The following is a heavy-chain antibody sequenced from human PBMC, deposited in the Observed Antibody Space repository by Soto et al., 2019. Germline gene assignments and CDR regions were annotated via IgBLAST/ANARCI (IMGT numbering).Heavy chain of an antibody. V-gene: IGHV4-59*01. CDR1: GSSISPFY. CDR2: LYYSGNT. CDR3: ARVGGVAARTFDY. D-gene: IGHD2-15*01. Sequence: PSETRSLPVPVSGSSISPFYWGWVRQPPGKGLEWIGYLYYSGNTNYNPSLKSRVTISVDASKNQVSMRLTSVSGADTAVYYCARVGGVAARTFDYWGQGTVVTVSS. J-gene: IGHJ4*02.